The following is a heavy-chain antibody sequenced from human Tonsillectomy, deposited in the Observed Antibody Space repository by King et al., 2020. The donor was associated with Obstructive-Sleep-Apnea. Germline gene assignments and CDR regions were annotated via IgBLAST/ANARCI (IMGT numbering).Heavy chain of an antibody. D-gene: IGHD5-12*01. Sequence: EMQLVQSGGGLVQPGGSLRLSCAASGFTFSSYAMHWVRQAPGKGLEYVSVISSNGGSTYYANSVKGRFTISRDNSMNTLYLQMGSLRAEDMAVYYCAREGQGDDHYFYYGVDVWGQGTTVTVSS. CDR3: AREGQGDDHYFYYGVDV. CDR1: GFTFSSYA. V-gene: IGHV3-64*01. CDR2: ISSNGGST. J-gene: IGHJ6*02.